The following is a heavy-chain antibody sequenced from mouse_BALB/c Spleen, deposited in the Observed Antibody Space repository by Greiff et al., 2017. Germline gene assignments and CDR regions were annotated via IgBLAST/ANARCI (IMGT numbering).Heavy chain of an antibody. CDR1: GYAFTNYL. Sequence: QVQLQQSGAELVRPGTSVKVSCKASGYAFTNYLIEWVKQRPGQGLEWIGVINPGSGGTNYNEKFKGKATLTADKSSSTAYMQLSSLTSDDSAVYSCAKYEPYYAMDYWGQGTSVTVSS. CDR2: INPGSGGT. J-gene: IGHJ4*01. D-gene: IGHD2-10*02. V-gene: IGHV1-54*03. CDR3: AKYEPYYAMDY.